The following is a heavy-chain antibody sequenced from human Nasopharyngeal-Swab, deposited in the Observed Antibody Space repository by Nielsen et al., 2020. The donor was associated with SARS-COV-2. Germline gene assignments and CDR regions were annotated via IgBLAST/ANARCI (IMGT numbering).Heavy chain of an antibody. CDR2: IYYSGST. CDR1: GGSISSSSYY. CDR3: ARPGYSSGWYVG. Sequence: SETLSLTCTVSGGSISSSSYYWGWIRKPPGKGLEWIGSIYYSGSTYYNPSLKSRVTISVDTSKNQFSLKLSSVTAADTAVYYCARPGYSSGWYVGWGQGTLVTVSS. D-gene: IGHD6-19*01. J-gene: IGHJ4*02. V-gene: IGHV4-39*01.